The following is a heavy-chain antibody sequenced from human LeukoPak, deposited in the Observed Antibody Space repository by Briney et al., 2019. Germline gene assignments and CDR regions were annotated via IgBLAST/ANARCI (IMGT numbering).Heavy chain of an antibody. CDR3: ARGGRYSYGNFDY. CDR1: GDSISFYY. Sequence: SETLSLTCTASGDSISFYYWSWIRQSPGEGLQWIGDIHYSGNTNYNPSLKSRVTISVDTSKNHFSLKLSSVTAADTAVYYCARGGRYSYGNFDYWGQGTLVTVSS. V-gene: IGHV4-59*01. J-gene: IGHJ4*02. D-gene: IGHD5-18*01. CDR2: IHYSGNT.